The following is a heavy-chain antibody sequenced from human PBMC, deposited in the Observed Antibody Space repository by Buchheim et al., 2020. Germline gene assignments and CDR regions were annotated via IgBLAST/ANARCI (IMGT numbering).Heavy chain of an antibody. CDR3: AREDLYHWFDP. J-gene: IGHJ5*02. CDR2: IYFSGST. D-gene: IGHD3-16*02. V-gene: IGHV4-61*02. CDR1: GGSISSSSYY. Sequence: QVQLQESGPGLVKPSQTLSLTCTVSGGSISSSSYYWSWFRQPAGKGLEWIGRIYFSGSTYYNPSLESRVTISLDTSKNLISLKLNSVTAADTAVYYCAREDLYHWFDPWGQGTL.